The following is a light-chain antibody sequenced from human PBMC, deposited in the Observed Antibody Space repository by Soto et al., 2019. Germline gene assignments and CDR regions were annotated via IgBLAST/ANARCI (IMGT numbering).Light chain of an antibody. CDR1: QGIRND. J-gene: IGKJ2*01. Sequence: AIQMTQSPSSLSASVGDRVTITCRASQGIRNDLGWYQQKPGKAPKLLIYAASSLQSGVPSRFSGSGSGTDFTLTITSLQPEDFAPYYCLQDYNSPRTFGQGTKLEIK. V-gene: IGKV1-6*01. CDR2: AAS. CDR3: LQDYNSPRT.